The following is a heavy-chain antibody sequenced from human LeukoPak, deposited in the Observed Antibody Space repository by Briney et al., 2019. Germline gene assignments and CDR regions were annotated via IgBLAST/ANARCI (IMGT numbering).Heavy chain of an antibody. Sequence: GESLRLSCAASGFFLSNYWMNWVRQAPGKGLEWVANIRQDGSEKHYVDSVKGRFTTSRDNTKNSLYLQMNSLRAEDTAVYYCARDYYDSSGYYFYYGMDVWGQGTTVTVSS. CDR2: IRQDGSEK. CDR3: ARDYYDSSGYYFYYGMDV. D-gene: IGHD3-22*01. V-gene: IGHV3-7*03. CDR1: GFFLSNYW. J-gene: IGHJ6*02.